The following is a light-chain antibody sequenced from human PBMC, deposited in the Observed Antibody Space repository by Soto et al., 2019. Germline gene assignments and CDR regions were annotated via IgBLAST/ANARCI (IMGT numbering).Light chain of an antibody. CDR3: SSYTNNTYV. J-gene: IGLJ1*01. CDR1: SSDVGSYKY. Sequence: QSALTQPASVSGSPGQSITISCTGTSSDVGSYKYVSWYQQHPGKAPKLMIYEVSNRPSGVSNRFSGSKSGNTASLTISGLQAEDEADYYCSSYTNNTYVFGTGTKVTVL. CDR2: EVS. V-gene: IGLV2-14*01.